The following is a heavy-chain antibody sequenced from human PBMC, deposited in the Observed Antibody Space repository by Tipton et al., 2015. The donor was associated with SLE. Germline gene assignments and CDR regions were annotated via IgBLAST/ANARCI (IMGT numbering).Heavy chain of an antibody. V-gene: IGHV1-69*09. CDR3: ARDVQLRFDY. D-gene: IGHD2-2*01. CDR1: GGTFSSYA. J-gene: IGHJ4*02. CDR2: IIPILGIA. Sequence: QLVQSGAEVKKPGSSVKVSCKASGGTFSSYAISWVRQAPGQGLEWMGRIIPILGIANYAQKFPGRVTITADKSTSTDYMELSSLRSEDTAVYYCARDVQLRFDYWGQGTLVTVSS.